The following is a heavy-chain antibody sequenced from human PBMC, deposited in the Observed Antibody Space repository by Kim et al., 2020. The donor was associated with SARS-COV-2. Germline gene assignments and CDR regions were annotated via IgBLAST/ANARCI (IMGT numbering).Heavy chain of an antibody. J-gene: IGHJ6*02. Sequence: SETLSLTCTVSGGSISSGSYYWSWIRQPAGKGLEWIGRIYTSGSTNYNPSLKSRVTISVDTSKNQFSLKLSSVTAADTAVYYCARGLGILTGYSPGEDYYYYGMDVWGQGTTVTVSS. CDR1: GGSISSGSYY. D-gene: IGHD3-9*01. CDR2: IYTSGST. CDR3: ARGLGILTGYSPGEDYYYYGMDV. V-gene: IGHV4-61*02.